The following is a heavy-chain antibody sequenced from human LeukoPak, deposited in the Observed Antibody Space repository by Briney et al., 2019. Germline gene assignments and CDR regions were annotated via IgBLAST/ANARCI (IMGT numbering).Heavy chain of an antibody. Sequence: GGSLRLSCAASGFTFSSYEMTWVRQAPGKGLEWISYISGAARNIYYADSVKGRFTISRDNAKNSLYLQTNSLRADDTAVYYCARDYLQYFGGLAFDIWGQGTRVTVSS. J-gene: IGHJ3*02. CDR1: GFTFSSYE. V-gene: IGHV3-48*03. CDR2: ISGAARNI. D-gene: IGHD3-10*01. CDR3: ARDYLQYFGGLAFDI.